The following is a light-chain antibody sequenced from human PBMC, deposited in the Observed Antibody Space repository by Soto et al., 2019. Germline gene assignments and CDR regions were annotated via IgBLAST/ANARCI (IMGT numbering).Light chain of an antibody. CDR2: GAS. V-gene: IGKV3-20*01. CDR3: QHYGSSTPT. J-gene: IGKJ4*01. CDR1: QSVSSTY. Sequence: EIVLTQSPGTLSLSPGERATLSCRASQSVSSTYLAWYHQKPGQAPGLLLYGASNRASGIQDRFGGSGSGTDFPLTISTLEPEDFAVYYCQHYGSSTPTFGGGTKVDIK.